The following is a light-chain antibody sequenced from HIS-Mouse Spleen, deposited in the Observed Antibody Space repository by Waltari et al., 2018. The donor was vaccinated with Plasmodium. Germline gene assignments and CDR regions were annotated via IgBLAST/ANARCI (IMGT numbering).Light chain of an antibody. Sequence: EIVMTQSPATLSVSPGERATLSCRANQSVSSNLAWYQQKPGQAPRLLIDGASTRATGIPARFSGSGSGTEFTLTISSMQSEDFAVYYCQQYNNWPRGTFGQGTKVEIK. CDR1: QSVSSN. CDR3: QQYNNWPRGT. J-gene: IGKJ1*01. V-gene: IGKV3-15*01. CDR2: GAS.